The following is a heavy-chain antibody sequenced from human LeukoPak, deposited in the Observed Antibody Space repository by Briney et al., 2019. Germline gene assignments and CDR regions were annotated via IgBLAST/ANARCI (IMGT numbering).Heavy chain of an antibody. CDR3: ARWGYSSGWYALDY. Sequence: SETLSLTCTVSGGSISSYYWSWIRQPPGKGLEWIGYIYYSGTDYNPSLKSRVTMSVDTSKNQFSLKLSSVTAADTAVYYCARWGYSSGWYALDYWGQGTLVTVSS. CDR1: GGSISSYY. V-gene: IGHV4-59*01. D-gene: IGHD6-19*01. CDR2: IYYSGT. J-gene: IGHJ4*02.